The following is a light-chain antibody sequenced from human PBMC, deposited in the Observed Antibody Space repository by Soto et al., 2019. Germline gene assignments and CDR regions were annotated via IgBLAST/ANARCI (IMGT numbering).Light chain of an antibody. CDR3: QQYNDWYT. Sequence: IVMTQSPATLSVSPGQRATLSCRASLSVSSNLAWYQHKPGQAPRLLIYGASTRATGIPARFSGSGSGTEFTLTINSLQSEDFAVYYCQQYNDWYTFGQGTKPEIK. J-gene: IGKJ2*01. CDR2: GAS. CDR1: LSVSSN. V-gene: IGKV3-15*01.